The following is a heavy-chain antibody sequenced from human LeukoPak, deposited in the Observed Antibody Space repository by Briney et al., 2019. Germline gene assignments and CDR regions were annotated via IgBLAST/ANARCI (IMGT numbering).Heavy chain of an antibody. Sequence: TLSLTCTVSGGSISSGGYYWSWIRQHPGKGLEWIGYIYYSGSTYYNPSLKSRVTISVDTSKNQFSLKLGSVTAADTAVYYCARESPRQLVPLDVWGQGTTVTVSS. D-gene: IGHD6-6*01. CDR2: IYYSGST. V-gene: IGHV4-31*03. CDR3: ARESPRQLVPLDV. CDR1: GGSISSGGYY. J-gene: IGHJ6*02.